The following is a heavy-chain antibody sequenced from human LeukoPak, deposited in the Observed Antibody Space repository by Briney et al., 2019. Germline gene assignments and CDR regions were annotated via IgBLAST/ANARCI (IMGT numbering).Heavy chain of an antibody. CDR3: AKGDTYYYGGSGYFG. CDR2: ISGSGGST. Sequence: GGSLRLSCAASGFTFSSYAMSWVRQAPGKGLEWVSAISGSGGSTYYADSVKGRFTISRDNSKNTLYLQMNSLRAEDTALYYCAKGDTYYYGGSGYFGWGQGTLVTVPS. CDR1: GFTFSSYA. D-gene: IGHD3-22*01. J-gene: IGHJ4*02. V-gene: IGHV3-23*01.